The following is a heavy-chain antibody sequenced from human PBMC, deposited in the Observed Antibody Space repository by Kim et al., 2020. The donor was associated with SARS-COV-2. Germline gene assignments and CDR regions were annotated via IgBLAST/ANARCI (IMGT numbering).Heavy chain of an antibody. V-gene: IGHV1-18*01. CDR2: ISGYNDDT. CDR3: AKTGRVLRDASPGRGDGFDT. J-gene: IGHJ3*02. D-gene: IGHD2-15*01. Sequence: ASVKVSCKASGYTFTTYGISWVRQAPGQGLEWMGWISGYNDDTNYAQNLQGRVTLTTDTSASTAFMELRSLRSDDTAVYFCAKTGRVLRDASPGRGDGFDTWGQGTLVTVSS. CDR1: GYTFTTYG.